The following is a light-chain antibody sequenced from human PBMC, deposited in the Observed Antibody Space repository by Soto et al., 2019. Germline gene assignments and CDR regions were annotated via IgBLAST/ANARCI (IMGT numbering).Light chain of an antibody. V-gene: IGLV2-14*01. CDR3: QSYDNSLSGRVV. CDR2: GNS. Sequence: QSALTQPASVSGSPGQSITISCTATSSDGADYKDVSWYQQHPGNAPKLLIYGNSNRPSGVPDRFSGSKSGTSASLAITGLQAEDEADYYCQSYDNSLSGRVVFGGGTKVTVL. CDR1: SSDGADYKD. J-gene: IGLJ2*01.